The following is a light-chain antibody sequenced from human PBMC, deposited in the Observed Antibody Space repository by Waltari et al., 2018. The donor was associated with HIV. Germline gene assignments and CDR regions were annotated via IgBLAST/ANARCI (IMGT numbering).Light chain of an antibody. CDR1: RNISNF. V-gene: IGKV1-39*01. CDR3: QQTYTSSHST. J-gene: IGKJ3*01. Sequence: DIQMTQSPSSLSASLGDKVTITCRASRNISNFLHWYQQKPGSAPKLLVYTAASLQTGVPSRFRGSGSGTDFTLTITYLQPADSAIYFCQQTYTSSHSTFGPGTRVEI. CDR2: TAA.